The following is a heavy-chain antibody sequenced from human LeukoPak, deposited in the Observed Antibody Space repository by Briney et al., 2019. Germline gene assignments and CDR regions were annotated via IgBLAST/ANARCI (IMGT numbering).Heavy chain of an antibody. CDR1: GGSISSSSHY. J-gene: IGHJ4*01. V-gene: IGHV4-39*07. D-gene: IGHD2-21*01. CDR2: IFYSGRT. CDR3: DRGLDSNPNYFDN. Sequence: SETLSLTCTVSGGSISSSSHYWVWIRQPPGKGLEWIGGIFYSGRTWYNPSLKSRVTISVDTSKNRFSLKVRSVTAADTAVYLCDRGLDSNPNYFDNWGQGTLVTVSS.